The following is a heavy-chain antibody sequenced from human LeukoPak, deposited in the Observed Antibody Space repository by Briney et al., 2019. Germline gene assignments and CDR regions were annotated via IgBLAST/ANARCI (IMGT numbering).Heavy chain of an antibody. D-gene: IGHD1-7*01. CDR1: GFTFSSNA. CDR3: AKDMLGTVSDYFDD. CDR2: ISYDGIYK. J-gene: IGHJ4*02. Sequence: GGSLRLSCAASGFTFSSNAMNWVRQAPGRGLEWVAIISYDGIYKYYADSVKGRFTISRDNSKNTLYLQMNSLRAEDTAIYYCAKDMLGTVSDYFDDWGQGTLVTVSS. V-gene: IGHV3-30-3*01.